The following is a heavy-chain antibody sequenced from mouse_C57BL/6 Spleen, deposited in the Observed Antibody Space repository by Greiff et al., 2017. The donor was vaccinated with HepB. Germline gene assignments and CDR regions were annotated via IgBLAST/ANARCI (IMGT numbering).Heavy chain of an antibody. CDR3: ARSSFITTVVATEAMDY. J-gene: IGHJ4*01. D-gene: IGHD1-1*01. V-gene: IGHV1-50*01. CDR1: GNTFTSYW. CDR2: IDPSDSYT. Sequence: QVQLQQSGAELVKPGASVKLSCKASGNTFTSYWMQWVKQRPGQGLEWIGEIDPSDSYTNYNQKFKGKATLTVDTSSSTAYMQLSSLTSEDSAVYYCARSSFITTVVATEAMDYWGQGTSVTVSS.